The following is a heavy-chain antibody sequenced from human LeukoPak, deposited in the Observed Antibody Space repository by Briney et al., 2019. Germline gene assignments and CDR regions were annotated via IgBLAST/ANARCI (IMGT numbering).Heavy chain of an antibody. CDR2: IYYSGST. J-gene: IGHJ4*02. D-gene: IGHD6-19*01. CDR3: ARDGGAVAPLYYFDY. V-gene: IGHV4-59*01. CDR1: GGSISSYY. Sequence: PSETLSLTCTVSGGSISSYYWSWIRQPPGKGLEWIGYIYYSGSTNYNPSLKSRVTISVDTSKNQFSLKLSSVTAADTAVYYCARDGGAVAPLYYFDYWGQGTLVTVSS.